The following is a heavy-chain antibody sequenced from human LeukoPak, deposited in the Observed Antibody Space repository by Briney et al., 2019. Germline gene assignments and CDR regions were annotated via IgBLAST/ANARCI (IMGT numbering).Heavy chain of an antibody. CDR3: ARDRYCSGGSCYYFDY. D-gene: IGHD2-15*01. Sequence: GGSLRLSCAASGFTFSSYEMNWVRQAPGKGLEWVSDISSSGSTIYYADSVKGRFTIPRDNAKKSLYLQMNSLRAEDTAVYYCARDRYCSGGSCYYFDYWGQGTLVTVSS. J-gene: IGHJ4*02. CDR1: GFTFSSYE. V-gene: IGHV3-48*03. CDR2: ISSSGSTI.